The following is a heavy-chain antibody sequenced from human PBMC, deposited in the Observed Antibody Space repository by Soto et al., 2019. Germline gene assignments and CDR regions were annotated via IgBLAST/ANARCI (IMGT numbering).Heavy chain of an antibody. CDR1: GFTFNICT. Sequence: EVQLLESGGGLVQPGGSLRLSCAASGFTFNICTMSWVRQAPGKGLEWVSGIGARGSDTYFPDSVKGRFTISRDNAMDMVYLQMNSLRAEDTAVYFCAKGGTYHIGDFDSWGQGTLVTVSS. D-gene: IGHD5-12*01. CDR3: AKGGTYHIGDFDS. V-gene: IGHV3-23*01. CDR2: IGARGSDT. J-gene: IGHJ4*02.